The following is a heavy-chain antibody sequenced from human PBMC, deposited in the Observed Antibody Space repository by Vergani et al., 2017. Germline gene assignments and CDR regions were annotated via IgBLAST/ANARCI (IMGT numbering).Heavy chain of an antibody. CDR2: IYSGGST. V-gene: IGHV3-66*02. J-gene: IGHJ6*02. CDR3: ARDPGGSGSYYRVHHYYYYGMDV. D-gene: IGHD3-10*01. CDR1: GFTVSSNY. Sequence: EVQLVESGGGLVQPGGSLRLSCAASGFTVSSNYMSWVRQAPGKGLEWVSVIYSGGSTYYADSVKGRFTISRDNSKNTLYLQMNSLRAEDTAVYYCARDPGGSGSYYRVHHYYYYGMDVWGQGTTVTVSS.